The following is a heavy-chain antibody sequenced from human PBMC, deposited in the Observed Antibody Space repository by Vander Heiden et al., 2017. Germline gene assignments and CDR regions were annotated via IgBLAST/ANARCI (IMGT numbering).Heavy chain of an antibody. D-gene: IGHD6-6*01. CDR3: AIDRLRATRQWYFDL. J-gene: IGHJ2*01. CDR2: IWYDGSNK. Sequence: QVQLVESGGGVVQPGRSLRLSWAASGFTFSCYGMHWVRQAPGKGLEWVAVIWYDGSNKYYTDSVKGRFTISRDNSKNTLYMQMNSLRAEDTAIYYCAIDRLRATRQWYFDLWGRGTLVTVSS. V-gene: IGHV3-33*01. CDR1: GFTFSCYG.